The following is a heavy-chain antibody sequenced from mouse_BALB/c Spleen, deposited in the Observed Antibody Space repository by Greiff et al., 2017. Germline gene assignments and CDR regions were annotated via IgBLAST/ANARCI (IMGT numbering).Heavy chain of an antibody. CDR2: ILPGSGST. CDR1: GYTFSSYW. Sequence: VQLQQSGAELMKPGASVKISCKATGYTFSSYWIEWVKQRPGHGLEWIGEILPGSGSTNYNEKFKGKATFTADTSSNTAYMQLSSLTSEDSAVYYCARSPHGYYFDYWGQGTTLTVSS. J-gene: IGHJ2*01. V-gene: IGHV1-9*01. D-gene: IGHD2-2*01. CDR3: ARSPHGYYFDY.